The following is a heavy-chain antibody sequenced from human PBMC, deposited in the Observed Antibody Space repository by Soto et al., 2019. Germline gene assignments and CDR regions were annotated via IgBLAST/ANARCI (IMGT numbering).Heavy chain of an antibody. Sequence: ASVKVSCKASGYTFTSYYMHWVRRAPGQGLEWMGIINPSGGSTSYAQKFQGRVTMTRDTSTSTVYMELSSLRSEDTAVYYCARDWAVDTAMVTTQNYYYYGMDVWGQGTTVTVSS. CDR2: INPSGGST. CDR3: ARDWAVDTAMVTTQNYYYYGMDV. D-gene: IGHD5-18*01. CDR1: GYTFTSYY. V-gene: IGHV1-46*01. J-gene: IGHJ6*02.